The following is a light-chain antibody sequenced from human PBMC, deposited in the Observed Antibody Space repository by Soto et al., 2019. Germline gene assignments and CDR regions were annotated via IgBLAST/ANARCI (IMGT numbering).Light chain of an antibody. V-gene: IGKV3-20*01. CDR3: QQYNYWPRT. Sequence: VLTQSPGTLSLSPGERATLSCRASQSVRSTSLVWYQQKPAQAPRLLIYGASSRATGIPDRFSGSGSATEFTLSISSLRSEDSALYYCQQYNYWPRTFGQGTKVDIK. J-gene: IGKJ2*01. CDR1: QSVRSTS. CDR2: GAS.